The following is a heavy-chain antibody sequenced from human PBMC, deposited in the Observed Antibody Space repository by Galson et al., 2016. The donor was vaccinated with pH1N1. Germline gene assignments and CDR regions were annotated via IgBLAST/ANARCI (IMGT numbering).Heavy chain of an antibody. V-gene: IGHV4-59*08. CDR1: GFTFSTYW. CDR2: VSGSGST. CDR3: ARESSEWLIISGHRVELNWFDP. Sequence: LRLSCAASGFTFSTYWMTWVRQAPGKGLEWIGRVSGSGSTNYNPSLKSRVTISIDTSKNQFSLKMASVTAADTAVYLCARESSEWLIISGHRVELNWFDPWGQGTLVTVSS. D-gene: IGHD3-3*01. J-gene: IGHJ5*02.